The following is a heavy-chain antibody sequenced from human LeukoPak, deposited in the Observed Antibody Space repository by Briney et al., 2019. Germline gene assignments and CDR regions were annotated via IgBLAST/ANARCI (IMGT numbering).Heavy chain of an antibody. CDR2: IKKDGTYR. J-gene: IGHJ4*02. Sequence: GGSLRLSCAASGFIFSGHWMHWVRQAPGEGLVCVARIKKDGTYRDYGDSVKGRFTISRDNAKNTLYLQMNSLRVEDTARYYCVRDDDIYGFDYWGQRTVVTVSS. CDR1: GFIFSGHW. V-gene: IGHV3-74*01. CDR3: VRDDDIYGFDY. D-gene: IGHD3-3*02.